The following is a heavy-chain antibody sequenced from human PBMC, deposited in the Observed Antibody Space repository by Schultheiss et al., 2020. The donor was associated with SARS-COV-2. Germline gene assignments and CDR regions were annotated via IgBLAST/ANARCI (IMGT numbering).Heavy chain of an antibody. Sequence: GESLKISCKASGYTFTGYYMHWVRQAPGQGLEWMGWINPNSGGTNYAQKFQGRVTMTRDTSIRTANMELSRQRSDDTAVYYCAEGQLSPSHYWGQGTLVTVSS. CDR2: INPNSGGT. CDR1: GYTFTGYY. J-gene: IGHJ4*02. D-gene: IGHD5-18*01. V-gene: IGHV1-2*02. CDR3: AEGQLSPSHY.